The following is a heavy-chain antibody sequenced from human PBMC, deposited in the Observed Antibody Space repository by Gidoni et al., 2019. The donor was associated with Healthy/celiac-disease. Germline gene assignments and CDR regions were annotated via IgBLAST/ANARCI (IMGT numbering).Heavy chain of an antibody. Sequence: QVQLQQWGAGLLKPSATLSLTCAVYGGSFSGYYWSWIRQPPGKGLEWIGEINHSGSTNYNPSLKSRVTISVDTSKNQFSLKLSSVTAADTAVYYCARGSRESPSGRYYGMDVWGQGTTVTVSS. J-gene: IGHJ6*02. V-gene: IGHV4-34*01. D-gene: IGHD3-10*01. CDR3: ARGSRESPSGRYYGMDV. CDR1: GGSFSGYY. CDR2: INHSGST.